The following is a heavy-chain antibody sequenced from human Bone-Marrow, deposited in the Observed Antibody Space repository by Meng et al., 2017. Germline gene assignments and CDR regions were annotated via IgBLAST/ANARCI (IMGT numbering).Heavy chain of an antibody. D-gene: IGHD3-9*01. V-gene: IGHV3-74*03. J-gene: IGHJ4*02. Sequence: GESLKISCAASGFTFSSYNMHRVRQTPGEGPVWVSRINTDASITTYADSVKGRFTISRDDAKNTVYLQMNSLRAEDTAVYYCARDADWVIFDHWGQGALVTVSS. CDR2: INTDASIT. CDR1: GFTFSSYN. CDR3: ARDADWVIFDH.